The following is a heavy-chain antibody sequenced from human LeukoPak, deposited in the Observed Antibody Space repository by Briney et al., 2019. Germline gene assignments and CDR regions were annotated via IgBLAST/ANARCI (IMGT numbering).Heavy chain of an antibody. D-gene: IGHD6-13*01. CDR2: INPSGGST. CDR3: ARARAAGPYGMDV. CDR1: GYTFTNYH. Sequence: ASVKVSCKASGYTFTNYHMHWVRQAPGQGLEWMGIINPSGGSTNYAQKFQGRVTMTRDTSTSTVYLELSSLRSEDTAVYYCARARAAGPYGMDVWGQGTTVAVSS. V-gene: IGHV1-46*01. J-gene: IGHJ6*02.